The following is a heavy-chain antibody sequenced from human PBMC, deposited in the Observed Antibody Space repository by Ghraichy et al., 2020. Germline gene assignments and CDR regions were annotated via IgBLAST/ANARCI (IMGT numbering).Heavy chain of an antibody. V-gene: IGHV1-18*01. CDR1: AYTFATYG. J-gene: IGHJ4*02. Sequence: ASVKVSCKASAYTFATYGISWVRQAPGQGLEWMGWINTYNGDTSDAHKFEGRVTLTTDTSTSTAYMELRSLRYDDTAVYYCARDSRAAAAGAEFYFDYWGQGTLVTVSS. CDR3: ARDSRAAAAGAEFYFDY. CDR2: INTYNGDT. D-gene: IGHD6-13*01.